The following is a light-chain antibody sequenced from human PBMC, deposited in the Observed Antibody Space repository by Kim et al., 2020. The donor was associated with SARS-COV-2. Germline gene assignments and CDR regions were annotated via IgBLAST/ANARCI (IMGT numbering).Light chain of an antibody. CDR3: QQYGSHRLT. Sequence: EIVLTQSPGTLSLSPGERATLSCRASQSVSSSYLAWYQQKPGQAPRLLIYGASSRATGIPDRFSGSGSGTDFTLTISRLEPEDFAVYYCQQYGSHRLTFGQGTKLEI. J-gene: IGKJ2*01. CDR1: QSVSSSY. V-gene: IGKV3-20*01. CDR2: GAS.